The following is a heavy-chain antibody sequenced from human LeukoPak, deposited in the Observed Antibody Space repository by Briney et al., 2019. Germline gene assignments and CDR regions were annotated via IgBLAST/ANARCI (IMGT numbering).Heavy chain of an antibody. V-gene: IGHV1-24*01. CDR3: ARGWLAGKGNWFDP. Sequence: ASVKVSCKVSGHSLSEISMDWVRQAPGKGLEWVGNFVPEHGETVYAQNFQGRVTMSNDTSTETAYMELSSLRSEDTAVYYCARGWLAGKGNWFDPWGQGTLVTVSS. D-gene: IGHD3-10*01. CDR1: GHSLSEIS. CDR2: FVPEHGET. J-gene: IGHJ5*02.